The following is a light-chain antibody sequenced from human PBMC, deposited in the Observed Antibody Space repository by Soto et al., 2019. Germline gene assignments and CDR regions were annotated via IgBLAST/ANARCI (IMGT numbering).Light chain of an antibody. CDR3: SSYTSSSTLGYV. Sequence: QSVLTQPASVSGSPGQSITISCTGTSSDVGGYNYVSWYQQHPDKAPKLMIYEVSNRPSGVSNRFSGSKSGNTASLTISGLQAEDEADYYCSSYTSSSTLGYVFGTGTKVTVL. CDR2: EVS. CDR1: SSDVGGYNY. V-gene: IGLV2-14*01. J-gene: IGLJ1*01.